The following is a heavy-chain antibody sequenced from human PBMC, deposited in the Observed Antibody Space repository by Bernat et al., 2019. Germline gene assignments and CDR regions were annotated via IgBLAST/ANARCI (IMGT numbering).Heavy chain of an antibody. CDR2: TYYRSKWYN. Sequence: QVQLQQSGPGLVKPSQTLSLTCAIPGDSVSSNRAAWNWIRQSPSRGLEWLGRTYYRSKWYNDYAVSVKSRITINPDTSKNQFSLQLNSVTPEDTAVYYCARASAAAFGRYYYYYYMDVWGKGTTVTVSS. V-gene: IGHV6-1*01. CDR1: GDSVSSNRAA. J-gene: IGHJ6*03. D-gene: IGHD6-13*01. CDR3: ARASAAAFGRYYYYYYMDV.